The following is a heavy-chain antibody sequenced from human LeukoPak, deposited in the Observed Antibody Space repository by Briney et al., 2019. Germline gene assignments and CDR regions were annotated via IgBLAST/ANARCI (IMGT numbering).Heavy chain of an antibody. CDR2: MNPNSGNT. CDR1: GHTFTSYD. D-gene: IGHD3-22*01. CDR3: AREDYYDSGSFDP. V-gene: IGHV1-8*02. J-gene: IGHJ5*02. Sequence: ASVKVSCKASGHTFTSYDINWVRQATGQGHEWMGWMNPNSGNTAYAQKFQGRVTMTRNTSISTAYMELSSLRSEDTAVYYCAREDYYDSGSFDPWGQGTLVTVSS.